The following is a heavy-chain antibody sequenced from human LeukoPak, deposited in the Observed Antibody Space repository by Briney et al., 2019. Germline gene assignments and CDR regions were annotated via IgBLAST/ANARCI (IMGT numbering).Heavy chain of an antibody. V-gene: IGHV4-38-2*02. D-gene: IGHD6-13*01. J-gene: IGHJ4*02. CDR2: IYHSGST. CDR1: GYSISSGYY. CDR3: ARAYSSSWSPKGNYFDY. Sequence: SETLSLTCTVSGYSISSGYYWGWIRQPPGKGLEWIGSIYHSGSTYYNPSLKSRVTISVDTSKNQFSLKLSSVTAADTAVYYCARAYSSSWSPKGNYFDYWGQGTLVTVSS.